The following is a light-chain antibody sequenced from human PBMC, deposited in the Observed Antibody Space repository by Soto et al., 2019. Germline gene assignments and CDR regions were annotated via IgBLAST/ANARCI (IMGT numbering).Light chain of an antibody. Sequence: EIVLTQSPGTLSLSPGERATLSCRASQSVSDSYLAWYQQKPGQAPRLLIYASSRATGITNRFSGRGSGTDFILTSSRLEPEFLSVYSCQHYRTSALFGPGTKVDIK. CDR2: AS. CDR3: QHYRTSAL. CDR1: QSVSDSY. V-gene: IGKV3-20*01. J-gene: IGKJ3*01.